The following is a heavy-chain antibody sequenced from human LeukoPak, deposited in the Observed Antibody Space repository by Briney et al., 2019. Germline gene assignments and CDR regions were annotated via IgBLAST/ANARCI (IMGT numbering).Heavy chain of an antibody. CDR2: IYYSGST. Sequence: QVQLQESGPGLVKPSETLSLTCTVSGGSISSYYWSWIRQPPGQGLEWIGYIYYSGSTNYNPSLKSRVTISVDTSKNQFSLKLSSVTAADTAVYYCARGRGGIAARFVDYWGQGTLVTVSS. V-gene: IGHV4-59*12. CDR1: GGSISSYY. CDR3: ARGRGGIAARFVDY. D-gene: IGHD6-6*01. J-gene: IGHJ4*02.